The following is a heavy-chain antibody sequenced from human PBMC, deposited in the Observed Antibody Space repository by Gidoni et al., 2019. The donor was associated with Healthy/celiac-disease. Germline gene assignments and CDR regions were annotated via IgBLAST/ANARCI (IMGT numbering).Heavy chain of an antibody. CDR3: ATDLTPDAFDI. CDR1: GGSISSGGYS. J-gene: IGHJ3*02. Sequence: QLQLQESGSGLVKPSQTLSLTCAVSGGSISSGGYSWSWIRQPPGKGLEWIGYIYHSGSTYYNTSLKSRVTISVDRSKNQFSLKLSSVTAADTAVYYCATDLTPDAFDIWGQGTMVTVSS. CDR2: IYHSGST. V-gene: IGHV4-30-2*01. D-gene: IGHD7-27*01.